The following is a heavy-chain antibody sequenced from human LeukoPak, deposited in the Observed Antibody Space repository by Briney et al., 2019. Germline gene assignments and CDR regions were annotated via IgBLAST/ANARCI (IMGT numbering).Heavy chain of an antibody. J-gene: IGHJ5*02. CDR2: INPNSGGT. D-gene: IGHD6-19*01. CDR3: ATQATSGWHFS. Sequence: GASVKVSCKASGGTFSSYAISWVRQAPGQGLEWMGWINPNSGGTNYAQKFQGRVTMTRDTSLSTVYMELSRLRSDDTAVYYCATQATSGWHFSWGQGTLVTVSS. V-gene: IGHV1-2*02. CDR1: GGTFSSYA.